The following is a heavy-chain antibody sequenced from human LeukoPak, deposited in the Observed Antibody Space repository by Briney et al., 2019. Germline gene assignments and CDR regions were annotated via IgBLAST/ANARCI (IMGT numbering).Heavy chain of an antibody. J-gene: IGHJ4*02. CDR2: INHSGST. CDR3: ARGKAGSTSFGY. D-gene: IGHD6-13*01. V-gene: IGHV4-34*01. CDR1: GGSFSGYY. Sequence: PSETLSLTCAVYGGSFSGYYWSWIRQPPGKGLEWIGEINHSGSTNYNPSLKSRVTISVDTSKNQFSLKLSSVTAADTAVYYCARGKAGSTSFGYWGQGTLVTVSS.